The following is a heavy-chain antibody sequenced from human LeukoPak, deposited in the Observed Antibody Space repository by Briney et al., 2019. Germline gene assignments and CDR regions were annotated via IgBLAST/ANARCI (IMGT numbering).Heavy chain of an antibody. CDR2: TYYRYKWYN. Sequence: SQTLSLTCAISGDSVSTNNVARNWIRQSPSRGLEWLGSTYYRYKWYNDYAVSVKSRIPIKPDKSKNQFSPQLHSVTPDDTAVYYCAREDLGAAYFDFWGQGTLVTVSS. D-gene: IGHD3-16*01. CDR3: AREDLGAAYFDF. V-gene: IGHV6-1*01. J-gene: IGHJ4*02. CDR1: GDSVSTNNVA.